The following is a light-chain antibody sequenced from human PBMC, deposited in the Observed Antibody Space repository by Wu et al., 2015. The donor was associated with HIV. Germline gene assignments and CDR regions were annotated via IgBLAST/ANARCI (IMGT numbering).Light chain of an antibody. CDR1: QDINNY. J-gene: IGKJ2*03. Sequence: QLTQSPSSLSASVGDRITITCRASQDINNYLAWYQQKPGKAPKLLMYGPSTLQSGVPSRFSGSRSGTDFTLTITGLQPEDIGTYYCHQFYVHPRSFGQGTKLEI. V-gene: IGKV1-9*01. CDR2: GPS. CDR3: HQFYVHPRS.